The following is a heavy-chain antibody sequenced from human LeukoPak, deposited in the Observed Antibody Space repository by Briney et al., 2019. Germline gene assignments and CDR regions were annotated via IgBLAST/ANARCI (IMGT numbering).Heavy chain of an antibody. D-gene: IGHD3-3*01. J-gene: IGHJ5*02. CDR3: ARVFRGVVTSNWFDP. Sequence: PSETLSLTCTVSGVSINGNYWTWIRQLPGKGLEWIGFVSDTGDTDYNPSLKSRLTISADTSKSQLSLGLSSVTAADTALYYCARVFRGVVTSNWFDPWGQGTLVTVSS. CDR2: VSDTGDT. V-gene: IGHV4-59*01. CDR1: GVSINGNY.